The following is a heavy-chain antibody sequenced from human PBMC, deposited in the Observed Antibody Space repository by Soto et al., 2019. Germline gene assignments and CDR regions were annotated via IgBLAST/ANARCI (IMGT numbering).Heavy chain of an antibody. J-gene: IGHJ6*02. Sequence: TSSKLSCKASRVTFTSSAVQWVRQAHRQRLEWIGWIVVGSSNTKYAQKFQERVTITRDMSTSTAYMELSSLRSEDTAVYYCAADTPHYDILTGFENYYYYGMDVWGQGTTVTVSS. D-gene: IGHD3-9*01. CDR3: AADTPHYDILTGFENYYYYGMDV. V-gene: IGHV1-58*01. CDR1: RVTFTSSA. CDR2: IVVGSSNT.